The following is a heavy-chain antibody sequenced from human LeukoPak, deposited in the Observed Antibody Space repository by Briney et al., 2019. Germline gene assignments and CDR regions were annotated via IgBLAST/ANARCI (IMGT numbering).Heavy chain of an antibody. CDR1: GYTFTGYY. V-gene: IGHV1-2*02. CDR3: ARAPGSGMWGMDV. J-gene: IGHJ6*02. CDR2: INPNSGGT. Sequence: ASVKVSCKASGYTFTGYYMHWVRQAPGQGLEWMGWINPNSGGTNYAQKFQGRVTMTRDTPISTAYMELSRLRSDDTAVYYCARAPGSGMWGMDVWGQGTTVTVSS. D-gene: IGHD3-10*01.